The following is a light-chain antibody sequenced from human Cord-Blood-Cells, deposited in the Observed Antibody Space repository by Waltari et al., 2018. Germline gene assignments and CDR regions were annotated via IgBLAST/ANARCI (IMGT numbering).Light chain of an antibody. Sequence: DIQMTQSPSSLSASVGDRVTITCRASQSISSYLNWYQQKPGKAPKLLIYAASSLQSGVPSRSSGNEAGADFTRTISSLQPEDCATYYCQQSYSTPLTFVGGSKVEIK. CDR3: QQSYSTPLT. CDR2: AAS. J-gene: IGKJ4*01. CDR1: QSISSY. V-gene: IGKV1-39*01.